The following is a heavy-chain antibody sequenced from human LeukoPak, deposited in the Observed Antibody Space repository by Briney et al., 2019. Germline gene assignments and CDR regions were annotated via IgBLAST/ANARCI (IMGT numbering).Heavy chain of an antibody. CDR3: ARGEDLYYDFWSGYYRAGRYFDY. V-gene: IGHV4-31*03. Sequence: SETLSLTCTVSGGSISSGGYYWSWIRQHPGKGLEWIGYIYYSGSTYYNPSLKSRVTISVDTSKNQFSLKLSSVIAADTAVYYCARGEDLYYDFWSGYYRAGRYFDYRGQGTLVTVSS. CDR1: GGSISSGGYY. D-gene: IGHD3-3*01. J-gene: IGHJ4*02. CDR2: IYYSGST.